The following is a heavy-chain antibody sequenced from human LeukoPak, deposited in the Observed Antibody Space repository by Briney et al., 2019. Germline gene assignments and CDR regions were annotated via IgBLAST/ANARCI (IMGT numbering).Heavy chain of an antibody. V-gene: IGHV4-59*01. J-gene: IGHJ4*02. D-gene: IGHD6-19*01. CDR3: ARDSSDWYRYFDY. CDR1: GGPISSYY. Sequence: SETLSLTCTVPGGPISSYYWSWIRQPPGKGLEWIGYIYYSGSTNYNPSLKSRVTISVDTSKNQFSLKLSSVTAADTAVYYCARDSSDWYRYFDYWGQGILVTVSS. CDR2: IYYSGST.